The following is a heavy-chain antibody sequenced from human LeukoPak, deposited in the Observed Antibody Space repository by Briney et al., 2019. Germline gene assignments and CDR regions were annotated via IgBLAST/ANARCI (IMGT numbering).Heavy chain of an antibody. CDR3: ARGPYGTGSHFDF. D-gene: IGHD3-10*01. CDR2: MNPNSGDT. Sequence: GASVKVSRKASGSTFSSYDINWVRQATGQGLEWMGWMNPNSGDTGYTQRFQGRVTMTRDTSISTAYMELSSLRSEDTAVYYCARGPYGTGSHFDFWGQGTLVTVSS. CDR1: GSTFSSYD. V-gene: IGHV1-8*02. J-gene: IGHJ4*02.